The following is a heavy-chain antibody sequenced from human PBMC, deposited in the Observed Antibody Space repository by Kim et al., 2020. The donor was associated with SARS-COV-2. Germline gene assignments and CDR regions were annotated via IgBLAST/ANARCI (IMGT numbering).Heavy chain of an antibody. Sequence: SETLSLTCTVSGGSISSYSWSWIRQPPGKGLEWIGYISYSGTTNYNPSLKSRVTISVDTSKNRFSLMLSSVTAADTAVYYCARVQLWFGEYYFDPWGQGNLVTVSS. D-gene: IGHD3-10*01. CDR2: ISYSGTT. J-gene: IGHJ5*02. CDR1: GGSISSYS. CDR3: ARVQLWFGEYYFDP. V-gene: IGHV4-59*13.